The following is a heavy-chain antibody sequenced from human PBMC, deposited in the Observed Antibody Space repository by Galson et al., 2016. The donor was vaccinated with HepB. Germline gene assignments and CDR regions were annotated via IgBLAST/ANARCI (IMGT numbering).Heavy chain of an antibody. Sequence: SLRLSCAASGFTFSSYGMVWVRQAPGEGLEWVADTRDDGSAKYYVDSVKGRFTISRDNSKNALYLQMNSLRVEDKAVYFCAREPIISPSDYWGPGTLVTVSA. CDR1: GFTFSSYG. J-gene: IGHJ4*02. CDR3: AREPIISPSDY. V-gene: IGHV3-7*03. CDR2: TRDDGSAK.